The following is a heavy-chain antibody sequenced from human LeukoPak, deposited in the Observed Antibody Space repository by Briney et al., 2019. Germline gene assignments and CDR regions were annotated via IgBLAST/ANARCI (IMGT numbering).Heavy chain of an antibody. Sequence: PGRSLRLSCAAFGFTLDDYAMHWVRQAPGKGLEWVSGSSWNSGSIGYADSVKGRFTISRDSAKNSLYLQMSSLRAEDTALYYCAKDMGAVAGTPFDYWGQGTLVTVSS. D-gene: IGHD6-19*01. CDR3: AKDMGAVAGTPFDY. CDR1: GFTLDDYA. J-gene: IGHJ4*02. V-gene: IGHV3-9*01. CDR2: SSWNSGSI.